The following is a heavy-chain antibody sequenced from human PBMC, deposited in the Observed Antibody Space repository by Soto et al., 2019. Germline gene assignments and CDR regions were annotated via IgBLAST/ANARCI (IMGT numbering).Heavy chain of an antibody. V-gene: IGHV3-33*01. CDR1: GFTFSSYG. CDR3: VRDQDWAFDY. D-gene: IGHD3-9*01. Sequence: GGSLRLSCAASGFTFSSYGMHWVRQAPGKGLEWVAVIWYDGSNKYYADSVKGRFTISRDNSMNTLYLQMNTLRAEDTATYYCVRDQDWAFDYWGQGALVTVSS. J-gene: IGHJ4*02. CDR2: IWYDGSNK.